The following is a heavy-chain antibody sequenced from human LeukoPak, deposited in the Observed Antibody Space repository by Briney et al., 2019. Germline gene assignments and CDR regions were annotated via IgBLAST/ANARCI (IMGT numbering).Heavy chain of an antibody. CDR2: IIPILGIA. CDR3: AAAGYYYHYGMDV. V-gene: IGHV1-69*04. CDR1: GGTFSSYA. Sequence: ASVKVSCKASGGTFSSYAISWVRQAPGQGLEWMGRIIPILGIANYAQKFQGRVTITADKSTSTAYMELSSLRSEDTAVYYCAAAGYYYHYGMDVWGQGTTVTVSS. J-gene: IGHJ6*02. D-gene: IGHD6-13*01.